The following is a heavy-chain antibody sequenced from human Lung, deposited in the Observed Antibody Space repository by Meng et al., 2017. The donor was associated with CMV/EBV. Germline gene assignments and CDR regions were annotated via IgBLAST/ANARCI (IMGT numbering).Heavy chain of an antibody. CDR1: GYSFTTYG. CDR2: ISPFNGRT. V-gene: IGHV1-18*01. J-gene: IGHJ4*02. CDR3: ACGYCSSPSCYQVYYFDH. D-gene: IGHD2-2*01. Sequence: ASXXVSXKASGYSFTTYGISWVRQAPGQGLEWMGWISPFNGRTNYAQRLRGRVIMTTDTSTSTVHMEVRSQRYGDRAVYFGACGYCSSPSCYQVYYFDHWGQGXLVTVSS.